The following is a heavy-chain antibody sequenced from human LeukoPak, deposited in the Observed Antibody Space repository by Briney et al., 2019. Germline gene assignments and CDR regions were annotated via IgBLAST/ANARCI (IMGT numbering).Heavy chain of an antibody. CDR2: MILDGSRT. J-gene: IGHJ4*02. Sequence: PGGSLRLSCAASGFSFSGYWMHWVRQAPGKGLVWVSLMILDGSRTTYADSVKGRLTISRDNANNTLYLQMNSLRAEDTAVYYCVRESGYTYGAWGQGTLVTVCS. CDR1: GFSFSGYW. D-gene: IGHD6-13*01. V-gene: IGHV3-74*01. CDR3: VRESGYTYGA.